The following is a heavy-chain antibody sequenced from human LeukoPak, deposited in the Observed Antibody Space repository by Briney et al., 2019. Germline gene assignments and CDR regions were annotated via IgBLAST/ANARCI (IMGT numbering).Heavy chain of an antibody. D-gene: IGHD2-2*01. CDR3: ATELPIVVVPRHYGMDV. CDR2: FDPEDGET. J-gene: IGHJ6*02. Sequence: ASVKVSCKASGYTFTGYYMYWVRQAPGKGLEWMGGFDPEDGETIYAQKFQGRVTMTEDTSTDTAYMELSSLRSEDTAVYYCATELPIVVVPRHYGMDVWGQGTTVTVSS. V-gene: IGHV1-24*01. CDR1: GYTFTGYY.